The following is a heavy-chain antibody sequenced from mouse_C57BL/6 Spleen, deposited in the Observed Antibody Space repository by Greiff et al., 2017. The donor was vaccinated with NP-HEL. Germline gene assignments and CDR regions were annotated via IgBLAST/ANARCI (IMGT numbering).Heavy chain of an antibody. CDR3: ASYGNGVDY. J-gene: IGHJ4*01. Sequence: VKLVESGPGLVQPSQSLSITCTVSGFSLTSYGVHWVRQSPGKGLEWLGVIWSGGSTDYNAAFISRLSISKDNSKSQVFFKMNSLKADDTAIYYCASYGNGVDYWGQGTSVTVSS. CDR1: GFSLTSYG. CDR2: IWSGGST. D-gene: IGHD2-1*01. V-gene: IGHV2-2*01.